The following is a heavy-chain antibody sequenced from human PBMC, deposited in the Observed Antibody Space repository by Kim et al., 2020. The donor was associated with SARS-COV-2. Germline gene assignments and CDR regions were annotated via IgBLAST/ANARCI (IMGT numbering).Heavy chain of an antibody. CDR3: ARSHYDSSGYYRIDY. J-gene: IGHJ4*02. D-gene: IGHD3-22*01. V-gene: IGHV1-3*01. Sequence: QKFPGRVTIPGDTSASTAYMELTSLRSEDTAVYYCARSHYDSSGYYRIDYWGQGTLVTVSS.